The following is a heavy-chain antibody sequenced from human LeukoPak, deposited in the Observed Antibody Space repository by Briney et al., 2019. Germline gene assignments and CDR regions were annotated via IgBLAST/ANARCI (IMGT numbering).Heavy chain of an antibody. CDR3: ATLAGSYYYDSSGYGYFDL. CDR2: IYYSGST. J-gene: IGHJ2*01. CDR1: GGSISSYY. Sequence: PSETLSLTCTVSGGSISSYYWSWIRQPPGKGLEWIGYIYYSGSTNYNPSLKSRVTISVDTSKNQFSLKLSSVTAAGTAVYYCATLAGSYYYDSSGYGYFDLWGRGTLVTVSS. V-gene: IGHV4-59*01. D-gene: IGHD3-22*01.